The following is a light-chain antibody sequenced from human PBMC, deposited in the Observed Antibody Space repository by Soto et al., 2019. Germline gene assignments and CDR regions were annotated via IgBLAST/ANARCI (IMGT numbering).Light chain of an antibody. CDR1: SSDVGGYKF. Sequence: QSALTQPVSVSGAPGQSITISCTGTSSDVGGYKFVSWCQQNPGKAPKLIIYEVSNRPSGVSNRFSGSKSGNTATLTISGLQAEDEADYYCSSYTTSSTLEVFGTGTKVTVL. CDR3: SSYTTSSTLEV. V-gene: IGLV2-14*01. J-gene: IGLJ1*01. CDR2: EVS.